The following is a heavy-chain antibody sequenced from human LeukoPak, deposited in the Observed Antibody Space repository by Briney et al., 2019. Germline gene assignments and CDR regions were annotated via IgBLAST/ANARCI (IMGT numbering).Heavy chain of an antibody. D-gene: IGHD6-13*01. V-gene: IGHV3-33*01. CDR2: IWSDGSNK. Sequence: PGRSLRLSCEASGFTFSSYGMHWVRQAPGKGLEWVTVIWSDGSNKYYADSVKGRFTISRDNSKNTLYLQMNSLRAEDTAVYYCARGRGSSWLWGQGTLVTVSS. CDR3: ARGRGSSWL. J-gene: IGHJ4*02. CDR1: GFTFSSYG.